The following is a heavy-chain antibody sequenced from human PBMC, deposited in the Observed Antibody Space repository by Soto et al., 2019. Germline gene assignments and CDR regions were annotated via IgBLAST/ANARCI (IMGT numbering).Heavy chain of an antibody. Sequence: PGGSLRLSCAASGFTFRSYGVHWVRQAPGKGLEWVAAISSNGGNTYYANSVKGRFTISRDNSKNTLYLQMGSLRAEDMAVYYCARVRIDHCSGGSCYQLHYYFDYWGQGTLVTVSS. J-gene: IGHJ4*02. D-gene: IGHD2-15*01. CDR3: ARVRIDHCSGGSCYQLHYYFDY. V-gene: IGHV3-64*01. CDR2: ISSNGGNT. CDR1: GFTFRSYG.